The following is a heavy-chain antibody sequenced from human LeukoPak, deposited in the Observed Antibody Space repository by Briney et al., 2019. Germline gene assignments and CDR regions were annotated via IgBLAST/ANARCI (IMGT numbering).Heavy chain of an antibody. V-gene: IGHV3-74*01. CDR3: ARADTTNDAFDI. Sequence: PGGSLRLSCAASGFTFSSYWMHWVRHAPGKGLVWVSRINSDGSSTSYADSVKGRFTISRDNAKNTLYLQMNSLRAEDTAVYYCARADTTNDAFDIWGQGTMVTVSS. J-gene: IGHJ3*02. D-gene: IGHD4-17*01. CDR2: INSDGSST. CDR1: GFTFSSYW.